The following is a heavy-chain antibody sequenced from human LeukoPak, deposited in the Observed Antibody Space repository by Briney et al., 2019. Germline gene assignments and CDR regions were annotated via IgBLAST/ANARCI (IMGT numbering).Heavy chain of an antibody. V-gene: IGHV1-24*01. D-gene: IGHD5-24*01. CDR1: GYTLTELS. CDR2: FDPEDGET. J-gene: IGHJ4*02. Sequence: GASVTVSCKVSGYTLTELSMHWVRQAPGKGLEWMGGFDPEDGETIYAQKFQGRVTMTTDTSTSTAYMELRSLRSDDTAVYYCAMGPDYFDYWGQGTLVTVSS. CDR3: AMGPDYFDY.